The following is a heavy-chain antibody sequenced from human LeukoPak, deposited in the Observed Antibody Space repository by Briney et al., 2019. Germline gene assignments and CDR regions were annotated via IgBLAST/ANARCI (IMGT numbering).Heavy chain of an antibody. V-gene: IGHV3-23*01. CDR1: GFIFTAYA. CDR3: AKSFSPTYCSGGSCSLVDAFDI. J-gene: IGHJ3*02. Sequence: GGSLRLSCAACGFIFTAYAMSWVRQAPGKGLEWGSTISGSGDNTYYADSVKGRFTISRDNSKNTLSLQMNSLRAEDTAVYYCAKSFSPTYCSGGSCSLVDAFDIWGQGAMVTVSS. D-gene: IGHD2-15*01. CDR2: ISGSGDNT.